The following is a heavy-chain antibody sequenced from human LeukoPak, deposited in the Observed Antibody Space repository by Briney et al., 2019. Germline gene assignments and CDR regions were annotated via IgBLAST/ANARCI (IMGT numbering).Heavy chain of an antibody. CDR3: ARSHYYDSSGYHLIGFKY. CDR1: RYTFTSYG. D-gene: IGHD3-22*01. CDR2: ISAYKGNT. J-gene: IGHJ4*02. V-gene: IGHV1-18*01. Sequence: ASVKVSCKASRYTFTSYGISWVRQAPGQGLEWMGWISAYKGNTNYAQKLQGRVTMATDPSTSTAYMELRSLRSDDTAVYYCARSHYYDSSGYHLIGFKYWGQGTLVTVSS.